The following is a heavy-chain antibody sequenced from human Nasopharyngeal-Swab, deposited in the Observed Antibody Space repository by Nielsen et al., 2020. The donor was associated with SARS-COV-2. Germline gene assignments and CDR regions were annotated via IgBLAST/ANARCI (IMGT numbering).Heavy chain of an antibody. Sequence: SETLSLTCTVSGGSISSGSIRSYYWSWIRQPPGKGLEWIGYFSYTGITNYNPSLKSRVTISVDMSKNQFSLKLSSVAAADTAVYYCAREVVGGLVDSWGQGILVTVSS. CDR1: GGSISSGSIRSYY. J-gene: IGHJ4*02. CDR2: FSYTGIT. V-gene: IGHV4-61*01. CDR3: AREVVGGLVDS. D-gene: IGHD1-26*01.